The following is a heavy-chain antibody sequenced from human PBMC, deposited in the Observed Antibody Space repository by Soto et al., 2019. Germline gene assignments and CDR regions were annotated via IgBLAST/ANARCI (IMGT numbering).Heavy chain of an antibody. V-gene: IGHV4-4*07. D-gene: IGHD3-10*01. J-gene: IGHJ6*02. CDR3: ARESGGYYYGWGTRHYHYSDALYV. Sequence: QVQLQESGPVVVKPSETMSLSCAVSRGSINDYYWTWIRQPAGKGLEWIGHIFGGGSTNYNPSLSSRVTLSLDTAKSQVSLKLSSVTAAETAVYYWARESGGYYYGWGTRHYHYSDALYVWCQGTTVTVSS. CDR2: IFGGGST. CDR1: RGSINDYY.